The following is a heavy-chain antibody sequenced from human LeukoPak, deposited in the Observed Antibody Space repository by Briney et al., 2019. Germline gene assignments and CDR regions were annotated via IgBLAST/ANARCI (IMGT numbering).Heavy chain of an antibody. J-gene: IGHJ4*02. CDR1: GYTFTGYY. V-gene: IGHV1-2*02. D-gene: IGHD3-22*01. Sequence: ASVKVSCKASGYTFTGYYMHWVRQAPGQGLEWMGWINPNSGGTNYAQKFQGRATMTRDTSISTAYMELSRLRSDDTAVYYCASDSQTYDSSGDFDYWGQGTLVTVSS. CDR3: ASDSQTYDSSGDFDY. CDR2: INPNSGGT.